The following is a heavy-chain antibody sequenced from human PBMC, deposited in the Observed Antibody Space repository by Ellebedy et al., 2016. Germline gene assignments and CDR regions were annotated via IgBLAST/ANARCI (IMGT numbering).Heavy chain of an antibody. CDR2: IYYSGST. CDR3: ARGSMRGYGGVFNP. J-gene: IGHJ5*02. Sequence: SETLSLTXTVSGGSISSGGYYWSWIRQHPGKGLEWIGYIYYSGSTYYNPSLKSRVTISVDTSKNQFSLKLSSVTAADTAVYYCARGSMRGYGGVFNPWGQGTLVTVSS. D-gene: IGHD3-22*01. CDR1: GGSISSGGYY. V-gene: IGHV4-31*03.